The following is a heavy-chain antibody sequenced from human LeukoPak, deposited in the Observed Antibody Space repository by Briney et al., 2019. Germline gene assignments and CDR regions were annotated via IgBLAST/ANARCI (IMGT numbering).Heavy chain of an antibody. Sequence: SETLSLTCTVSGYSISSGYYWGWIRQPPGKGLEWIGSIYHSGSSYYNPSLNSRVAISVDTSKNQFSLKLSSVTAADTAVYYCARGYSSSWYPNWFDPWGQGTLVTVSS. J-gene: IGHJ5*02. CDR3: ARGYSSSWYPNWFDP. V-gene: IGHV4-38-2*02. CDR1: GYSISSGYY. D-gene: IGHD6-13*01. CDR2: IYHSGSS.